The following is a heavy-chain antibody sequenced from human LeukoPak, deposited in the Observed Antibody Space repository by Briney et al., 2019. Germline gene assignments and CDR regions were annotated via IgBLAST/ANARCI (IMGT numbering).Heavy chain of an antibody. V-gene: IGHV3-48*04. CDR1: GFTFSSYR. CDR2: ISSSSSTI. CDR3: ARDADTSSRYSRFDY. J-gene: IGHJ4*02. Sequence: GGSLRLSCAASGFTFSSYRMIWVRQTPGKGLEWVSSISSSSSTINYADSMRGRFTASRDNAKNSLYLQMNSLRAEDTAVYYCARDADTSSRYSRFDYWGQGTLVAVSS. D-gene: IGHD3-22*01.